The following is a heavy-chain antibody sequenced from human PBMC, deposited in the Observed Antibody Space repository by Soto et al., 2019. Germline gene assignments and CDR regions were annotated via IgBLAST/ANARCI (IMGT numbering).Heavy chain of an antibody. D-gene: IGHD2-8*01. V-gene: IGHV3-15*07. CDR2: IKSKTDGGTT. CDR1: GFPFSNAG. J-gene: IGHJ3*02. CDR3: TTDPKMLGYAFDI. Sequence: PGGSLRLSCAASGFPFSNAGRNWVRPAPGKGLEWVGRIKSKTDGGTTDYAAPVKGRFTISRDDSKNTLYLQMNSLKTEDTAVYYCTTDPKMLGYAFDIWGQGTMVTVSS.